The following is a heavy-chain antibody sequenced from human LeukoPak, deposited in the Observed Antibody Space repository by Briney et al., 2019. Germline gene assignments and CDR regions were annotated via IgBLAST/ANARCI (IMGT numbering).Heavy chain of an antibody. J-gene: IGHJ4*02. D-gene: IGHD1-1*01. CDR2: TYYRSKWKT. CDR1: GDSVSNNTAS. V-gene: IGHV6-1*01. CDR3: ARALGTRIFDY. Sequence: SQTLSLTCIISGDSVSNNTASWNWIRQSPSGGLEWLGRTYYRSKWKTEYPESVKSRIIINADTSKNQFSLQLNSVTPEDTGVYYCARALGTRIFDYWGQGTLVTVSS.